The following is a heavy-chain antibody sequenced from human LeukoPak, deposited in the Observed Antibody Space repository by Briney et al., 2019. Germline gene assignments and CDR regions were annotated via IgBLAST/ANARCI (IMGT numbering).Heavy chain of an antibody. CDR2: IRASDDTT. D-gene: IGHD3-22*01. V-gene: IGHV3-23*01. CDR1: GFTFSTSA. J-gene: IGHJ4*02. Sequence: PGGSLRLSCEVSGFTFSTSAMSWVRQAPGKELEWVSGIRASDDTTYYVDSVKGRFTVSRDNSKNTLYLQMNSLRVEDTAVYYCRFYTSGSDYWGQGTLVTVSS. CDR3: RFYTSGSDY.